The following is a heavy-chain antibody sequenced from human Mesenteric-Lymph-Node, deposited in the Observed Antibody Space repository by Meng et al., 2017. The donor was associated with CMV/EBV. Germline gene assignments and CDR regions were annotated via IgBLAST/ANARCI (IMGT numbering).Heavy chain of an antibody. CDR3: ARVYYYGSGSYYGYFDY. CDR1: GFTFDDYG. D-gene: IGHD3-10*01. CDR2: INWNSGST. V-gene: IGHV3-20*01. J-gene: IGHJ4*02. Sequence: GESLKISCAASGFTFDDYGMSWVRQAPGKGLEWVSGINWNSGSTRYADSVKGRFTISRDNAKNSLYLQMNSLRAEDTALYHCARVYYYGSGSYYGYFDYWGQGTLVTVSS.